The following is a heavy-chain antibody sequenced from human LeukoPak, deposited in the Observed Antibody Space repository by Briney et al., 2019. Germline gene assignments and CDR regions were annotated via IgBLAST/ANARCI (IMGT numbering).Heavy chain of an antibody. CDR1: GFTFSSYG. CDR3: ARDTSGDYGLDY. V-gene: IGHV3-33*01. Sequence: PGGSLRLSCAASGFTFSSYGMHWVRQAPGKGLEWVAVIWYDGSNKYYADSVKGRFTISRDNSKNTLYLQMDSLRAEDTAVYYCARDTSGDYGLDYWGQGTLVTVSS. CDR2: IWYDGSNK. J-gene: IGHJ4*02. D-gene: IGHD4-17*01.